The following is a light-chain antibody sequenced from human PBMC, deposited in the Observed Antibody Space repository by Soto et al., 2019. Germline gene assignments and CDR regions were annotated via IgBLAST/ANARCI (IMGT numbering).Light chain of an antibody. Sequence: EIVLTQSPGTLSLSPGERATLSCRASQSVSSSYLAWYQQKPGQAPRLLIYGASSRATGIPDRFSGSGSGTYFTLTISRLEPEDLAVYYCPHYGSSCTFGQGTKGEIK. CDR3: PHYGSSCT. CDR2: GAS. J-gene: IGKJ1*01. CDR1: QSVSSSY. V-gene: IGKV3-20*01.